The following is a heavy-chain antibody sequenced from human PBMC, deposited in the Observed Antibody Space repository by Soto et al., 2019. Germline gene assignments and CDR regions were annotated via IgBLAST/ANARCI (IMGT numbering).Heavy chain of an antibody. J-gene: IGHJ4*02. CDR3: ARLFDY. Sequence: QLQLQESGPGLVKPSETLSLTCTVSGSSISSNGYYWGWIRQPPGKGLEWIGNIYHSGVTYYNPSLKSRVTISVDTSRNQFSLKLNSMTAADTAVYYCARLFDYWGQGKLVTVSS. CDR2: IYHSGVT. V-gene: IGHV4-39*01. CDR1: GSSISSNGYY.